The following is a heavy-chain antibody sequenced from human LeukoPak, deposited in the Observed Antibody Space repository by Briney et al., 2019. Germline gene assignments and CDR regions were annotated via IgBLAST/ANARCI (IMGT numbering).Heavy chain of an antibody. Sequence: SETLSLTCTVSGGSISSYYWSWIRQPPGKGLEWIGYIYYSGSTNYNPSLKSRVTISVDTSKNQFSLKLSSVTAADTAVYYCASRTIAVAGTFDYWGQGTLVTVSS. CDR3: ASRTIAVAGTFDY. V-gene: IGHV4-59*01. CDR1: GGSISSYY. CDR2: IYYSGST. D-gene: IGHD6-19*01. J-gene: IGHJ4*02.